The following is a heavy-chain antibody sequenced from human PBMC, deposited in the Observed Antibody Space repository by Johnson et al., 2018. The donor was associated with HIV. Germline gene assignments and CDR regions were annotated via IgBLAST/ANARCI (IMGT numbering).Heavy chain of an antibody. D-gene: IGHD4-17*01. V-gene: IGHV3-30*02. CDR2: LRSDGSNK. CDR1: GFTFDDYG. J-gene: IGHJ3*02. CDR3: AKDAVTDDAFDI. Sequence: QVQLVESGGGVVRPGGSLRLSCAAYGFTFDDYGMHWVRQAPGKGLEWVAFLRSDGSNKYYADSVKGRFTLSRDNSKNTLYLQRNSLRVEDTDVYYCAKDAVTDDAFDIWGQGTMVTVSS.